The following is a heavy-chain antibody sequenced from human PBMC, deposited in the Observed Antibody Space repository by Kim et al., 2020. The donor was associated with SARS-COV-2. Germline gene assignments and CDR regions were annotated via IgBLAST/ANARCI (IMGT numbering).Heavy chain of an antibody. Sequence: TYYAESVKGRFTISRENSKNTLYLQRNSLRAEDTAVYYCAKNGGDGWGDYWGQGTLGTVSS. V-gene: IGHV3-23*01. CDR2: T. CDR3: AKNGGDGWGDY. D-gene: IGHD2-21*02. J-gene: IGHJ4*02.